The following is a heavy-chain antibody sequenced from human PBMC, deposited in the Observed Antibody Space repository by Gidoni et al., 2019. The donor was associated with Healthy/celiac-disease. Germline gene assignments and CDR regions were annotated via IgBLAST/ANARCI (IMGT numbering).Heavy chain of an antibody. V-gene: IGHV1-69*01. D-gene: IGHD3-9*01. Sequence: QVQLVQSGAEVKKPGSSVKVSCKASGGTFSSYAISWVRQAPGQGLEWMGGIIPIFGTANYAQKFQGRVTITADESTSTAYMEPSSLRSEDTAVYYCARAPLRYFDWLFGEGNWFDPWGQGTLVTVSS. CDR2: IIPIFGTA. J-gene: IGHJ5*02. CDR3: ARAPLRYFDWLFGEGNWFDP. CDR1: GGTFSSYA.